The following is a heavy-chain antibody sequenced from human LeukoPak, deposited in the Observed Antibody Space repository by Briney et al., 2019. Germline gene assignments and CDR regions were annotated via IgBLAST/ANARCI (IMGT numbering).Heavy chain of an antibody. V-gene: IGHV4-4*07. D-gene: IGHD5-24*01. CDR2: IYTSGST. CDR1: GGSISSYY. CDR3: AREAQWLYYYYYYYMDV. Sequence: SETLSLTCTVSGGSISSYYWSWIRQPAGKGLEWIGRIYTSGSTNYNPSLKSRVTMSVDTSKNQFSLKLSSVTAADTAVYYCAREAQWLYYYYYYYMDVWGKGTTVTISS. J-gene: IGHJ6*03.